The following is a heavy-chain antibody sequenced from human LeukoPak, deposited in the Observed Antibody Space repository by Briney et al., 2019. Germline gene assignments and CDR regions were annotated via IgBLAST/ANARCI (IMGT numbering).Heavy chain of an antibody. V-gene: IGHV1-8*01. CDR3: ARGRDSSSWYPVTAMSWFDP. CDR2: MNPNSGNT. CDR1: GYTFTSYD. D-gene: IGHD6-13*01. Sequence: ASVKVSCKASGYTFTSYDINWVRQATGQGLEWMGWMNPNSGNTGYAQEFQGRVTMTRNTSISTAYMELSSLRSEDTAVYYCARGRDSSSWYPVTAMSWFDPWGQGTLVTVSS. J-gene: IGHJ5*02.